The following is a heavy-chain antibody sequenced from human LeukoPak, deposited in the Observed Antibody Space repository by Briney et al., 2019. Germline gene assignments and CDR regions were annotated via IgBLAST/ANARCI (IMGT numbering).Heavy chain of an antibody. D-gene: IGHD4-17*01. CDR3: VRLLDYGDYGTANFDC. J-gene: IGHJ4*02. V-gene: IGHV3-21*01. Sequence: PGGSLRLSCAASGFTFSSYTINWVRQAPGKGLEWVSSISSSSNYIYYADSVKGRFTISRDNAKNSLYLQMNSLRAEDTAIYYCVRLLDYGDYGTANFDCWGQGTLVTVSS. CDR1: GFTFSSYT. CDR2: ISSSSNYI.